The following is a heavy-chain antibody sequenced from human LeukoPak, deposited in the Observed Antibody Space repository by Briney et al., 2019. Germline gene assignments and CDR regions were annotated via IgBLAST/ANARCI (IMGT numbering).Heavy chain of an antibody. CDR3: ARILLTTVTTVNVDY. Sequence: ASVKVSCKASGYTLTGYYMHWVRQAPGQGLEWMGRINPNSGGTNYAQKFQGRVTMTRDTSISTAYMELSRLRSDDTAVYYCARILLTTVTTVNVDYWGQGTLVTVSS. CDR2: INPNSGGT. D-gene: IGHD4-17*01. V-gene: IGHV1-2*06. J-gene: IGHJ4*02. CDR1: GYTLTGYY.